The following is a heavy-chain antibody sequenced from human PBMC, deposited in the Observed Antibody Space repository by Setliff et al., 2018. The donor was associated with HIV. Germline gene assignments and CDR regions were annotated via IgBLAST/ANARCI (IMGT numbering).Heavy chain of an antibody. D-gene: IGHD6-13*01. CDR2: IYYNGNT. V-gene: IGHV4-31*03. CDR3: ARDTRITATGTYYFDY. Sequence: LSLTCTVSAGSVSSGGYYWSWIRQHPGMGLEWIAYIYYNGNTYYNPSLKSRVTISVDTSKNQFSLKLSSVTAADTAVYYCARDTRITATGTYYFDYWGQGTLVTVS. CDR1: AGSVSSGGYY. J-gene: IGHJ4*02.